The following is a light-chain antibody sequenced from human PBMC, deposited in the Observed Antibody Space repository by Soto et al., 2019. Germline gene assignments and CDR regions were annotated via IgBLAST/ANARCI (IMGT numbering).Light chain of an antibody. CDR1: SSDVGSYNL. V-gene: IGLV2-23*03. Sequence: QSALTQPASVSGSPGQSITISCTGSSSDVGSYNLVSWYQQYPGKAPKLMIFEGNKRPSAVSNRFSASKSGNTASLTISGLQAEDEADYYCWSYAGRRTFEVFGGGTKLTVL. CDR2: EGN. CDR3: WSYAGRRTFEV. J-gene: IGLJ2*01.